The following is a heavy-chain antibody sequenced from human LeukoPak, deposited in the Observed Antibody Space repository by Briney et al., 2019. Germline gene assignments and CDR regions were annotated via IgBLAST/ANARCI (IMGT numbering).Heavy chain of an antibody. CDR2: IYYSGST. D-gene: IGHD4-23*01. J-gene: IGHJ4*02. CDR3: ARHPSGGKISFAS. V-gene: IGHV4-59*08. CDR1: GGSISSYC. Sequence: SETLSLTCTVAGGSISSYCWSWIRQPRGKGLEWIGYIYYSGSTNYNPSLKSRVTISVDTSKNQFSLKLCSVTAADTAVYYCARHPSGGKISFASWGQGTLVTVSS.